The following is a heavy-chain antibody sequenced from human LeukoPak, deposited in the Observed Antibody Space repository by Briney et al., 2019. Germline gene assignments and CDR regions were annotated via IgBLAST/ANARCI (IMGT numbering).Heavy chain of an antibody. V-gene: IGHV4-61*02. CDR1: GGSISSGSYY. D-gene: IGHD5-18*01. CDR3: ARDSRAGYGNYYYYYYMDV. Sequence: RPSQTLSLTCTVSGGSISSGSYYWSWIRQPAGKGLEWIGRIYTTGSTNYNPSLKSRLTISVDTSKNQFSLKLSSVTAADTAVYYCARDSRAGYGNYYYYYYMDVWGKGTTVTISS. J-gene: IGHJ6*03. CDR2: IYTTGST.